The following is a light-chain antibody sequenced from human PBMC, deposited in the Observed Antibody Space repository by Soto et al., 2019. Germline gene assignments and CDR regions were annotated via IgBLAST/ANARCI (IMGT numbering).Light chain of an antibody. J-gene: IGKJ4*01. CDR1: QSISSW. Sequence: DIQMTQSPSPLSASVGDRVTITCRASQSISSWLAWYQQKPGKAPKLLIYRASNLESGVPSRFSGSGSGTEFSLTISSLQPDDFATYYCQQYDSYSLTFGGGTKVDI. CDR3: QQYDSYSLT. CDR2: RAS. V-gene: IGKV1-5*03.